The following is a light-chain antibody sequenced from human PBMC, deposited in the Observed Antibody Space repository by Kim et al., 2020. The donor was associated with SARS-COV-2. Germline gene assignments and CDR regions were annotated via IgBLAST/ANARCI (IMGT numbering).Light chain of an antibody. V-gene: IGLV4-69*01. J-gene: IGLJ3*02. CDR3: QTWATGFWV. CDR1: SGHSSYA. CDR2: VNSDGSH. Sequence: ASVKLTCTLTSGHSSYAIAWHQQQPEKGPGFLMKVNSDGSHSKGDGVPDRFSGSSSGAERYLSISSLQSEDEADYYCQTWATGFWVFGGGTKVTVL.